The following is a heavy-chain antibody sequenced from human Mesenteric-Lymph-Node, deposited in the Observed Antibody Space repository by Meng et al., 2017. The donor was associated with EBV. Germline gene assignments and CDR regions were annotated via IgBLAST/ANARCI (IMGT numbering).Heavy chain of an antibody. V-gene: IGHV4-4*02. CDR2: IYHSGST. CDR1: GGSISSSNW. D-gene: IGHD3-10*01. Sequence: QVTLKGSGPGLVKPSGTLSLTCAVSGGSISSSNWWSWVRQPPGKGLEWIGEIYHSGSTNYNPSLKSRVTISVDKSKNQFSLKLSSVTAADTAVYYCARDLSGSRNRPFDYWGQGTLVTVSS. CDR3: ARDLSGSRNRPFDY. J-gene: IGHJ4*02.